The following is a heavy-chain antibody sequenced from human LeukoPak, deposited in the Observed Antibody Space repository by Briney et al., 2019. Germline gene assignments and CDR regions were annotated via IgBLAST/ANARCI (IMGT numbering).Heavy chain of an antibody. J-gene: IGHJ3*02. CDR2: INPNSGGT. V-gene: IGHV1-2*02. Sequence: ASVKVSCQASGYTFTGYYLHWVRQAPGQGLEWMGWINPNSGGTNYAQKFQGRVTMTRDTSISTAYMELSRLRSDDTAVYYCARTPYYYDGSGYAFDIWGQGTMVTVSS. CDR3: ARTPYYYDGSGYAFDI. CDR1: GYTFTGYY. D-gene: IGHD3-22*01.